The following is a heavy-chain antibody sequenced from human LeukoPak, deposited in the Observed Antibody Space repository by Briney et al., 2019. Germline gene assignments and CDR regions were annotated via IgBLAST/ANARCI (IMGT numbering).Heavy chain of an antibody. V-gene: IGHV3-23*01. CDR1: GFTFSRYD. CDR3: AKGMLGIAVAGVARAAFDI. Sequence: GGSLRLSCAASGFTFSRYDMSWVRQAPGQGLGWVSAISGSGGSRYYADSMKGRLTISRYNSKNTLYLQMNSLRAEDTAVYYCAKGMLGIAVAGVARAAFDIWGEGTILTVPS. D-gene: IGHD6-19*01. J-gene: IGHJ3*02. CDR2: ISGSGGSR.